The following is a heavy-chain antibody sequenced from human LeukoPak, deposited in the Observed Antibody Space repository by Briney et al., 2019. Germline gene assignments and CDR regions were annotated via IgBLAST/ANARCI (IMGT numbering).Heavy chain of an antibody. J-gene: IGHJ4*02. CDR3: AGGFDQRERFDY. D-gene: IGHD2-2*01. Sequence: SETLSLTCAVYGGSFSGYCWSWIRQPPGKGLEWIGEINHSGSTNYNPSLKSRVTISVDTSKNQFSLKLSSVTAADTAVYYGAGGFDQRERFDYWGQGTLVTVSS. V-gene: IGHV4-34*01. CDR2: INHSGST. CDR1: GGSFSGYC.